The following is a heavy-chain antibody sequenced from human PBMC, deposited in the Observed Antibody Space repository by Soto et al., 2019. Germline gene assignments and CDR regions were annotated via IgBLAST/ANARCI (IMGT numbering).Heavy chain of an antibody. CDR3: ARDLGSGYGPGDY. CDR1: GDIFSGYS. D-gene: IGHD5-12*01. CDR2: IIPIFGTT. Sequence: QVQLVQSGAEVKKPGSSVKVSCKTSGDIFSGYSISWVRQAPGQGLEWMGGIIPIFGTTNYAQRFHGRVTIAADNSTSTVYMELYSLKSEDTAVYYCARDLGSGYGPGDYWGQGTLVTVSS. J-gene: IGHJ4*02. V-gene: IGHV1-69*14.